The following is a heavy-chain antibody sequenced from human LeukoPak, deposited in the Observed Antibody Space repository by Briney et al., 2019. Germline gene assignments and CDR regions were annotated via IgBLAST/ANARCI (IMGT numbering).Heavy chain of an antibody. D-gene: IGHD6-19*01. CDR2: ISYDGSNK. CDR3: AKGWESSGWYYGMDV. V-gene: IGHV3-30*18. CDR1: GFTFSSYG. Sequence: GRSLRLSCAASGFTFSSYGMHWVRQAPGKGLEWVAVISYDGSNKYYADSVKGRFTISRGNSKNTLYLQMNSLRGEDTAVYSCAKGWESSGWYYGMDVWGQGTTVTVSS. J-gene: IGHJ6*02.